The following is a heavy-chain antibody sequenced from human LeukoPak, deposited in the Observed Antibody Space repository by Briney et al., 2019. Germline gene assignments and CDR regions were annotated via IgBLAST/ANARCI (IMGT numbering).Heavy chain of an antibody. D-gene: IGHD3-16*01. CDR2: IHHTGST. CDR1: GGSFSGYY. Sequence: PSETLSLTCAVYGGSFSGYYWSWIRQPPGKGLEWIGQIHHTGSTAYNPSLRSRVTISGDTSKNQFSLRLTSVTAADTALYYCARHGGYHFDSWGQGTLVTVSS. V-gene: IGHV4-34*01. J-gene: IGHJ4*02. CDR3: ARHGGYHFDS.